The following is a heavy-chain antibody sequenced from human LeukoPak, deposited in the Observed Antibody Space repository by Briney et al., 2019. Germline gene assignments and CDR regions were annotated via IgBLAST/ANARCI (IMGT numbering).Heavy chain of an antibody. D-gene: IGHD3-3*01. Sequence: GGSLRLSCAASGFTFSSYSMNWVRQAPGKGLEWVSSISSSSSYIYYADSVKGRFTISRDNAKNSLYLQMNSLRAEDTAVYYFAEELEWEVHAFDIWGQGTRVTVSS. V-gene: IGHV3-21*01. CDR1: GFTFSSYS. J-gene: IGHJ3*02. CDR2: ISSSSSYI. CDR3: AEELEWEVHAFDI.